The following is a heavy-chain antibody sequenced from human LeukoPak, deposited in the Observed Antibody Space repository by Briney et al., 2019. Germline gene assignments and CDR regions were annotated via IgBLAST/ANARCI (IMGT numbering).Heavy chain of an antibody. J-gene: IGHJ3*02. CDR3: ARWGTYSSSWLGTFDI. CDR2: IKQDGSEK. CDR1: GFTFSNYW. D-gene: IGHD6-13*01. V-gene: IGHV3-7*05. Sequence: GSLRLSCATSGFTFSNYWMSWVRQAPGKGLEWVANIKQDGSEKYYVDSVKGRFTTSRDNAKNSLHPQMNSLRAEDTAVYYCARWGTYSSSWLGTFDIWGQGTMVTVSS.